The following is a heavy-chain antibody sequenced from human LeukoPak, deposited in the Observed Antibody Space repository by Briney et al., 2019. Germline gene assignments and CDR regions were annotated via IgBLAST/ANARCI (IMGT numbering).Heavy chain of an antibody. Sequence: GASVKVSCKSSGGTFSSYAIIWVRQAPGQGLEWMGGIIPIFGTANYAQKFQGRVTITADESTSTAYMELSSLRSEDTAVYYCARILPPFYSGYDFYGMDVWGQGTTVTVSS. CDR2: IIPIFGTA. J-gene: IGHJ6*02. CDR3: ARILPPFYSGYDFYGMDV. CDR1: GGTFSSYA. V-gene: IGHV1-69*01. D-gene: IGHD5-12*01.